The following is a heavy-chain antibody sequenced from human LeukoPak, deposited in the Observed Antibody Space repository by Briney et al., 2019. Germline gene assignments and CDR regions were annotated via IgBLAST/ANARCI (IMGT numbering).Heavy chain of an antibody. CDR2: IRNKVDGGTT. J-gene: IGHJ4*02. V-gene: IGHV3-15*01. CDR1: GFTFSNAW. Sequence: GGSLRLSCAASGFTFSNAWMSWVRQAPGKGLEWVGRIRNKVDGGTTDYAAPVKGRFTISRDDSKNTLYLLMDSLKTEDTAVYYCTTAAFTWGQGTLVTVSS. CDR3: TTAAFT. D-gene: IGHD3-16*01.